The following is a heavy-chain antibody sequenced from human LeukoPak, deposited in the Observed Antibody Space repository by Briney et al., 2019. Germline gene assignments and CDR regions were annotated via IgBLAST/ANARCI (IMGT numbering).Heavy chain of an antibody. V-gene: IGHV1-2*04. Sequence: ASVKVSCKASGYTFTSYGISWVRQAPGQGLEWMGWINPNSGGTNYAQKFQGWVTMTRDTSISTAYMELSRLRSDDTAVYYCAREVSDAFDIWGQGTMVTVSS. CDR2: INPNSGGT. CDR3: AREVSDAFDI. CDR1: GYTFTSYG. J-gene: IGHJ3*02.